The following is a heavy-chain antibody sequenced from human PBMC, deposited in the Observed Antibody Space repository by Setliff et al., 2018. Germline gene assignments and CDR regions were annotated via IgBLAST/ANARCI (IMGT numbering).Heavy chain of an antibody. CDR2: ISAYNGNT. J-gene: IGHJ6*02. Sequence: ASVKVSCKASGFTFTGYGISWVRQAPGQGLEWMGWISAYNGNTNYAQKLQGRVTMTTDTSTSTAYMELRSLRSDDTAVYYCAREPLYYYGSGSYYKPPLYYYGMDVWGQGTTVTVSS. V-gene: IGHV1-18*01. CDR3: AREPLYYYGSGSYYKPPLYYYGMDV. D-gene: IGHD3-10*01. CDR1: GFTFTGYG.